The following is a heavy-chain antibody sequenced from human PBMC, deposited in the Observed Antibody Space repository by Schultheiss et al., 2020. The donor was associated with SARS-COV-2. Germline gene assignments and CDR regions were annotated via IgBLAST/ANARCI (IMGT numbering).Heavy chain of an antibody. CDR1: GFTFSSYA. V-gene: IGHV3-23*01. CDR2: ISGSGGST. Sequence: GESLKISCAASGFTFSSYAMSWVRQAPGKGLEWVSAISGSGGSTYYADSVKGRFTISRDNSKNTLYLQMNSLRAEDTAVYYCAKDTYYYDSSEAYWGQGTLVTVAS. D-gene: IGHD3-22*01. CDR3: AKDTYYYDSSEAY. J-gene: IGHJ4*02.